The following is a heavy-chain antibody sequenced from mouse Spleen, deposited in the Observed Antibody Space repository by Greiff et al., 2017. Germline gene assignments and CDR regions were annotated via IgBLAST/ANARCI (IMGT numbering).Heavy chain of an antibody. CDR1: GYSFTGYY. V-gene: IGHV1-42*01. CDR3: ARFPSTAPFDY. D-gene: IGHD4-1*02. CDR2: INPSTGGT. Sequence: VHVKQSGPELVKPGASVKISCKASGYSFTGYYMNWVKQSPEKSLEWIGEINPSTGGTTYNQKFKAKATLTVDKSSSTAYMQLKSLTSEDSAVYYCARFPSTAPFDYWGQGTTLTVSS. J-gene: IGHJ2*01.